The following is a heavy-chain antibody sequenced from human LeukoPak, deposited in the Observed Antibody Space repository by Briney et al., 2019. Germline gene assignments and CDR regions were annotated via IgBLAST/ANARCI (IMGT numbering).Heavy chain of an antibody. Sequence: PGGSLRLSCAASGFSVSSKYMSWVRQAPGKGLEWVSVIYSGGSTDYADSVKGRFTISRDSSKNMLYLQMNSLRPEDTAVYYCAGGYCSGGSCYFFDYWGQGTLVTVSS. J-gene: IGHJ4*02. CDR3: AGGYCSGGSCYFFDY. CDR1: GFSVSSKY. D-gene: IGHD2-15*01. CDR2: IYSGGST. V-gene: IGHV3-53*01.